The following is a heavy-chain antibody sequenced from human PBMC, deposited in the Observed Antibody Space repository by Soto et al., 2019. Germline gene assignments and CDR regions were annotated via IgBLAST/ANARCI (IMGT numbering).Heavy chain of an antibody. CDR2: IKQDGSEE. CDR1: GFTFSSYW. Sequence: GGSLRLCCAASGFTFSSYWMRWVRQAPGEGLEWVANIKQDGSEEYYVDSVKGRFTISRDNAKNSLYLQMNSLRAEDTAVYYCAKVLTDYGDPFVYWGQGTLVTVSS. J-gene: IGHJ4*02. CDR3: AKVLTDYGDPFVY. D-gene: IGHD4-17*01. V-gene: IGHV3-7*01.